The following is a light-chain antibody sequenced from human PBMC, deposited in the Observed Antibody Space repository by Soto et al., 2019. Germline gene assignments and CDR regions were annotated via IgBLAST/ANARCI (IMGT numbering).Light chain of an antibody. CDR2: GAS. CDR1: QRVSSSY. Sequence: EIVLTQSPGTLSLSPGERATLSCRASQRVSSSYLAWYQQKPGQAPRLLIYGASSRATGIPDRFSGSGSGTDFTITISRLEPEDFAVYYCQQYDSSPLTFGGGTKVEIQ. J-gene: IGKJ4*01. V-gene: IGKV3-20*01. CDR3: QQYDSSPLT.